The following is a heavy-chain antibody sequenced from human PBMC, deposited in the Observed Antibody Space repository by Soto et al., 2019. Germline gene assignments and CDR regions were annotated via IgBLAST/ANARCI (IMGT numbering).Heavy chain of an antibody. CDR2: INHSGST. D-gene: IGHD3-10*01. Sequence: TSETLSLTCAVYGGSFSGYYWSWIRQPPGKGLEWIGEINHSGSTNYNPSLKSRVTISVDTSKNQFSLKLSSVTAADTAVYYCASAYYYGSGSLSQSFDYWGQGTLVTVSS. V-gene: IGHV4-34*01. CDR1: GGSFSGYY. CDR3: ASAYYYGSGSLSQSFDY. J-gene: IGHJ4*02.